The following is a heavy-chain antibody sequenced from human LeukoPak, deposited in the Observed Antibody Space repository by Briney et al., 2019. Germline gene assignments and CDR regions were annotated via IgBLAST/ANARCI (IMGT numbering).Heavy chain of an antibody. D-gene: IGHD4-17*01. Sequence: AXXKVSCKASGYTFTGYYMHWVRQAPGQGLEWMGRINPNSGGTNYAQKFQGRVTMTRDTSISTAYMELSRLRSDDTAVYYCARTFMMTTVTQFDYWGQGTLVTVSS. V-gene: IGHV1-2*06. CDR2: INPNSGGT. CDR3: ARTFMMTTVTQFDY. CDR1: GYTFTGYY. J-gene: IGHJ4*02.